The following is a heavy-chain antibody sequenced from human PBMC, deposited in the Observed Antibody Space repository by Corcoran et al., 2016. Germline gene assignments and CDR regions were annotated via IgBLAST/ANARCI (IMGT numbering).Heavy chain of an antibody. Sequence: QVTLRESGPALVKPTQTLTLTCTFSGFSLSTSGMCVSWIRQPPGKALEWLALIDWDDDKYYSTSLKTRLTISKDTSKNQVVLTMTNMDPVDTATYYCARIRFYYGSGSHHEGFDYWGQGTLVTVSS. D-gene: IGHD3-10*01. CDR1: GFSLSTSGMC. CDR3: ARIRFYYGSGSHHEGFDY. V-gene: IGHV2-70*01. CDR2: IDWDDDK. J-gene: IGHJ4*02.